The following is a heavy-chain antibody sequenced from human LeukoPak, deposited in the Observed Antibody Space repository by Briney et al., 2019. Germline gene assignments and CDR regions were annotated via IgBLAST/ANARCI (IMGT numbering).Heavy chain of an antibody. CDR1: GGSISRYY. CDR3: ARTPYDFWSGYQLYYFDY. D-gene: IGHD3-3*01. J-gene: IGHJ4*02. Sequence: SETLSLTCTVSGGSISRYYWSWIRQPAGKGLEWIGSIYHSGSTYYNPSLKSRVTISVDTSKNQFSLKLSSVTAADTAVYYCARTPYDFWSGYQLYYFDYWGQGTLVTVSS. CDR2: IYHSGST. V-gene: IGHV4-38-2*02.